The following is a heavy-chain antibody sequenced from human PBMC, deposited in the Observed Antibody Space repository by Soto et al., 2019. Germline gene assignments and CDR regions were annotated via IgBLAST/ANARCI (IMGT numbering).Heavy chain of an antibody. CDR3: ASRDCSGGSCYSNYYYYYMDV. D-gene: IGHD2-15*01. V-gene: IGHV1-18*01. CDR1: GYTFTSYG. CDR2: ISAYNGNT. J-gene: IGHJ6*03. Sequence: QVQLVQSGAEVKKPGASVKVSCKASGYTFTSYGISWVRQAPGQGLEWMGWISAYNGNTNYAQKPQGRVTMTTDTSTSTAYMELRSLRSDDTAVYYCASRDCSGGSCYSNYYYYYMDVWGKGTTVTVSS.